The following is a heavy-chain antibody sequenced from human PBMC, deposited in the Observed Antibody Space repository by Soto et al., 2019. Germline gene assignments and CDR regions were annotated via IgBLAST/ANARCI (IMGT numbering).Heavy chain of an antibody. CDR1: GGSFSGYY. V-gene: IGHV4-34*01. CDR2: INHSGSN. J-gene: IGHJ4*02. D-gene: IGHD3-10*01. CDR3: ARVKGTNYGSGIYYNDY. Sequence: SETLSLTCAVYGGSFSGYYWSWIRQPPGKGLEWIGEINHSGSNKYNPALKIRVPISVAKSKNQFSLKLSSVTAADKAVYYCARVKGTNYGSGIYYNDYWGQGTLVTVSS.